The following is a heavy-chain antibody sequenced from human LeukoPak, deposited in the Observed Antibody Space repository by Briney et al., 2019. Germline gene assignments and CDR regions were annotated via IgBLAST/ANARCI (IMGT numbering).Heavy chain of an antibody. CDR2: MNPSSGNT. CDR3: ASHTYYYSSGSFAY. V-gene: IGHV1-8*01. CDR1: GYTFTSYD. Sequence: ASVKVSCKASGYTFTSYDINWVRQATGQGPGWMGWMNPSSGNTGYAQRFQGRVTMTRDTSINTAYLELSSLRSEDTAVYYCASHTYYYSSGSFAYWGQGTLVTVSS. J-gene: IGHJ4*02. D-gene: IGHD3-10*01.